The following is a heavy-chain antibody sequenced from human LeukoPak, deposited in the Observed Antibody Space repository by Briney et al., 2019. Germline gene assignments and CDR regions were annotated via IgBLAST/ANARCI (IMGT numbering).Heavy chain of an antibody. CDR3: AKAQRIITMIVVVITTVPDY. D-gene: IGHD3-22*01. J-gene: IGHJ4*02. CDR1: GFTFSSYA. Sequence: PGGSLRLSCAASGFTFSSYAMSWVRQAPGKGLEWVSATSGSGGSTYYADSVKGRFTISRDNSKNALYLQMNSLRAEDTAVYYCAKAQRIITMIVVVITTVPDYWGQGTLVTVSS. CDR2: TSGSGGST. V-gene: IGHV3-23*01.